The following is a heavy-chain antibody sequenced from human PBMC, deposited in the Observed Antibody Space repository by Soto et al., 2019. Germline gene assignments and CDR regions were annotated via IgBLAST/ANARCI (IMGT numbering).Heavy chain of an antibody. CDR2: IIPIFGTA. J-gene: IGHJ4*02. V-gene: IGHV1-69*13. Sequence: SVKVSCKASGGTFSSYAISWVRQAPGQGLEWMGGIIPIFGTANYAQKFQGRVTITADESTSTAYMELSSLRSEDTAVYYCARAAYCGGDCYSGFDYWGQGTLVTVSS. D-gene: IGHD2-21*02. CDR3: ARAAYCGGDCYSGFDY. CDR1: GGTFSSYA.